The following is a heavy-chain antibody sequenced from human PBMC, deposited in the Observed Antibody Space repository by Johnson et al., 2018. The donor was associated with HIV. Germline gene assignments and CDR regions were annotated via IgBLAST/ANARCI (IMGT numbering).Heavy chain of an antibody. CDR3: ASTSSGWFYAFDI. Sequence: QVQLVESGGGLVKPGGSLRLSCAASGFTFSSYAMHWVRQAPGKGLEWVAVISYDGSTKYYADSVKGRFTISRDNSKNTLYLQMNSLRAEDTAVYYCASTSSGWFYAFDIWGQGTMVTVSS. V-gene: IGHV3-30*04. J-gene: IGHJ3*02. CDR1: GFTFSSYA. D-gene: IGHD6-19*01. CDR2: ISYDGSTK.